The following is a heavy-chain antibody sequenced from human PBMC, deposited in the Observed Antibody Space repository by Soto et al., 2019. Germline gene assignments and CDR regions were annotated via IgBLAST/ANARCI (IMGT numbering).Heavy chain of an antibody. D-gene: IGHD3-10*01. J-gene: IGHJ6*02. CDR2: ISGSGGST. CDR3: AKDRFGGYFYYGMDV. V-gene: IGHV3-23*01. Sequence: EVQLLESGGGLVQPGGSLRLSCAASGFTFSSYAMNWVRQAPGKGLEWVSGISGSGGSTYYADSVKGRFTISRDNSKNTLYLQMNSLRAEDTAVYYCAKDRFGGYFYYGMDVWGQGTTVTVSS. CDR1: GFTFSSYA.